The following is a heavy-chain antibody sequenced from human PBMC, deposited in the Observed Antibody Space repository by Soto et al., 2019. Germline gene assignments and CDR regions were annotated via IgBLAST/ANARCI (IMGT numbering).Heavy chain of an antibody. V-gene: IGHV3-33*01. D-gene: IGHD3-9*01. Sequence: QVQLVESGGGVVQPGRSLRLSCAASGFTFSSYGMHWVRQAPGKGLEWVAVIWYDGSNKYYADSVKGRFTISRDNSKNTLNLQMNSLRAEDTAVYYCARDRSLPRLVITYYFDYRGQGTLVTVSS. CDR2: IWYDGSNK. J-gene: IGHJ4*02. CDR3: ARDRSLPRLVITYYFDY. CDR1: GFTFSSYG.